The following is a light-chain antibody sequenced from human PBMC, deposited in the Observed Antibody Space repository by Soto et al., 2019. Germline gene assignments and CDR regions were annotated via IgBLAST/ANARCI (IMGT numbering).Light chain of an antibody. CDR2: AAS. V-gene: IGKV3-15*01. J-gene: IGKJ4*01. Sequence: EIVMTQSPATLSVSPGDRATLSCRASESVTSSLAWYQQKPGQPPRLLIYAASTRATDVPARFSGGGSETEFTLTISSLQSEDFAVYYCQQYNSWPLTFGGGTKVEIK. CDR1: ESVTSS. CDR3: QQYNSWPLT.